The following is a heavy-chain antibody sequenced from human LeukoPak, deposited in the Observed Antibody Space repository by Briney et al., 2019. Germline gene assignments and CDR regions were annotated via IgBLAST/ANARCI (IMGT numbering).Heavy chain of an antibody. CDR1: GFTFSSYA. J-gene: IGHJ5*02. Sequence: GGSLRLSCAASGFTFSSYAMHWVRQAPGKGLEGVAVISYDGSNKYYADSVKGRFTISRDNSKNTLYLQMNSLRAEDTAVYYCARAYCSGGSCYWFDPWGQGTLVTVSS. CDR2: ISYDGSNK. CDR3: ARAYCSGGSCYWFDP. D-gene: IGHD2-15*01. V-gene: IGHV3-30*04.